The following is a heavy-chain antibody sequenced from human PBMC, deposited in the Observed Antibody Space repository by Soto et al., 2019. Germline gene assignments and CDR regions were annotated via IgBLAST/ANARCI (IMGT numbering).Heavy chain of an antibody. V-gene: IGHV1-18*01. Sequence: ASVKVSCKASGYTLTSYGISWVRQAPGQGLEWMGWISAYNGNTNYAQKLQGRVTMTTDTSTSTAYMELRSLRSDDTAVYYCARDYGSGSYPWFDPWGQGTLVTVSS. CDR3: ARDYGSGSYPWFDP. CDR1: GYTLTSYG. CDR2: ISAYNGNT. J-gene: IGHJ5*02. D-gene: IGHD3-10*01.